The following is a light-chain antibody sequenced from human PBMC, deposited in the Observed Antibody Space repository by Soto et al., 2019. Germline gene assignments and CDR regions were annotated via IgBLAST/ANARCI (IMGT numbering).Light chain of an antibody. J-gene: IGKJ1*01. CDR2: GAS. Sequence: EIVLTQSPGTLSLSPGESATLSCRASQSVSSSYLAWYQQKPGQAPRLLIYGASSRATGIPDRFSGSGSGTDFTLTIGRLEPEDVAVYYCQQYGSSPRTFGQGTKVEIK. CDR3: QQYGSSPRT. CDR1: QSVSSSY. V-gene: IGKV3-20*01.